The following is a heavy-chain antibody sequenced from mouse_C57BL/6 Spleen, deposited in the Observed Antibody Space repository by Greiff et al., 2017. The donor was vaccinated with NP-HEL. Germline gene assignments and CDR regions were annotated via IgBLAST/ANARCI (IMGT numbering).Heavy chain of an antibody. CDR3: ARKLRPYYAMDY. V-gene: IGHV1-69*01. Sequence: QVQLQQPGAELVKPGASVKLSCKASGYTFTSYWMHWVKQRPGQGLEWIGEIDPSDSYTNYNQKFKGKSTLTVDKSSSTAYMQLSSLTSEDSAVYYCARKLRPYYAMDYWGQGTSVTVSS. CDR1: GYTFTSYW. D-gene: IGHD2-4*01. CDR2: IDPSDSYT. J-gene: IGHJ4*01.